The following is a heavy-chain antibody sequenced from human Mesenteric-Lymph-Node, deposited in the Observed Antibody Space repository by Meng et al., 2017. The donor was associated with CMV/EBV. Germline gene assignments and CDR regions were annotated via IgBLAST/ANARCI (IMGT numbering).Heavy chain of an antibody. V-gene: IGHV3-7*01. J-gene: IGHJ4*02. Sequence: GESLKISCAASGFTFSSYWMSWVRQAPGKGLEWVANIKQDGSEKYYVDSVKGRFTISRDNAKNSLYLQMNSLRAEDTAVYYCARGIPPLTYYDSSGYLDYWGQGTLVTVSS. CDR2: IKQDGSEK. CDR3: ARGIPPLTYYDSSGYLDY. CDR1: GFTFSSYW. D-gene: IGHD3-22*01.